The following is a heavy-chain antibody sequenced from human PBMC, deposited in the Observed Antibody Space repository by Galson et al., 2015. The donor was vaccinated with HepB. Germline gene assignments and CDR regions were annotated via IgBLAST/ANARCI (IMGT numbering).Heavy chain of an antibody. CDR2: ISGSGGST. V-gene: IGHV3-23*01. D-gene: IGHD2-21*02. CDR1: GFTFSIYV. Sequence: SLRLSCAASGFTFSIYVMSWVRQAPGKGLEWVSGISGSGGSTYYADSVKGRFTISRDNSKNTLYLQMNSLRAEDTAVYYCAKLSGDYDFWGQGTLVTVSS. CDR3: AKLSGDYDF. J-gene: IGHJ4*02.